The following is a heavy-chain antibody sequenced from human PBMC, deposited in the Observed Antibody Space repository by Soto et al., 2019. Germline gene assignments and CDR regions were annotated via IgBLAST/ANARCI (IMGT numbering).Heavy chain of an antibody. CDR2: ISAYNGNT. Sequence: QVQLVQSGAEGKKPGASGKVSCKASGYTFTRYGISWVRQAPGQALESMGWISAYNGNTNYAQKLQGRVTMTTDTSTSNAYMQLRSLRSDDTGVYYCARVSRITMVRGELSEYWGQGTLVTVSS. D-gene: IGHD3-10*01. J-gene: IGHJ4*02. V-gene: IGHV1-18*01. CDR3: ARVSRITMVRGELSEY. CDR1: GYTFTRYG.